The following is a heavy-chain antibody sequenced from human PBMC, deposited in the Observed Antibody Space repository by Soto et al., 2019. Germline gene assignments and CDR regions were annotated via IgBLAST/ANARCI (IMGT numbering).Heavy chain of an antibody. D-gene: IGHD3-10*01. CDR3: AKDDSPMVRGVILSY. J-gene: IGHJ4*02. Sequence: GGSLRLSCAASGFTFDDYAMHWVRQAPGKGLEWVSGISWNSGSIGYADSVKGRFTISRDNAKNSLYLQMNSLRAEDMALYYCAKDDSPMVRGVILSYWGQGTLVTVSS. CDR1: GFTFDDYA. CDR2: ISWNSGSI. V-gene: IGHV3-9*03.